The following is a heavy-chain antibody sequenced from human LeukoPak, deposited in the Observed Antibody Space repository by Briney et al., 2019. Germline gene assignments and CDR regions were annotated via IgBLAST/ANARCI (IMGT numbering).Heavy chain of an antibody. CDR1: GYTFTSYG. CDR2: ISAYNGNT. D-gene: IGHD3-3*01. CDR3: ARDRYYDFWSGHGPSNWFDP. Sequence: GASVKVSCKASGYTFTSYGISWVRQAPGQGLEWMGWISAYNGNTNYAQKLQGRVTMTTDTSTSTAYMELRSLRSDDTAVYYCARDRYYDFWSGHGPSNWFDPWGQGTLVTVSS. V-gene: IGHV1-18*01. J-gene: IGHJ5*02.